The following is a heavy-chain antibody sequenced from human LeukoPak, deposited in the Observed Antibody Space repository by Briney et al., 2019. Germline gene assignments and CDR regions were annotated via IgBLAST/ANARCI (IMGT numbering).Heavy chain of an antibody. J-gene: IGHJ6*03. V-gene: IGHV4-59*01. D-gene: IGHD4-11*01. Sequence: SSETLSLTCTVSGDSIPGDYWTWIRQPPGKGLEWIGYIYCTGTTNYNPSLKSRLTISVDMSKNQFSLNLSSMTAADTAVYYCARVGRTEEGGYSYYYIDVWGYGTTVTVSS. CDR3: ARVGRTEEGGYSYYYIDV. CDR1: GDSIPGDY. CDR2: IYCTGTT.